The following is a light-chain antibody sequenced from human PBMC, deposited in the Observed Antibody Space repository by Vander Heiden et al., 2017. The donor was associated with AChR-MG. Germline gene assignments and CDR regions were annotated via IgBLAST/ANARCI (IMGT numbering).Light chain of an antibody. CDR1: QTVSTN. V-gene: IGKV3-15*01. Sequence: EIVMTQSPATLSVSPGERATLSCRASQTVSTNLAWYQQKPGQAPRLLIYGASTRATGIPDRFSGSESGTDFTLTISSLQSEDFAVYYCLQYNDWPPLTFGGGTKVEIK. CDR3: LQYNDWPPLT. CDR2: GAS. J-gene: IGKJ4*01.